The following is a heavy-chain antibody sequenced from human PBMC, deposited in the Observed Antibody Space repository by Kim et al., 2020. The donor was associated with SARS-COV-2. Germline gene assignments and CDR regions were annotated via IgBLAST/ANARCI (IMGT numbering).Heavy chain of an antibody. V-gene: IGHV1-3*01. CDR3: ARAGAYDDYVQESPTYYSYYLDV. CDR2: INAINGNT. D-gene: IGHD4-17*01. Sequence: ASVKVSCKASGYTFTSYAMHWVRQAPGQRLEWMGWINAINGNTKYSQKFQGRVTITRDTSASTAYMELSSLRSEDTAVYYCARAGAYDDYVQESPTYYSYYLDVWGQGTLVTVSS. CDR1: GYTFTSYA. J-gene: IGHJ6*03.